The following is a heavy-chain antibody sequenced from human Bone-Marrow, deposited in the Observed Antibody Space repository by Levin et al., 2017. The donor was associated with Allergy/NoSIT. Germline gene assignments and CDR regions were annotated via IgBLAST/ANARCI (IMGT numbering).Heavy chain of an antibody. CDR2: IYNDGRT. CDR3: ARDSYMGV. CDR1: GFTVGNNY. V-gene: IGHV3-66*01. Sequence: GESLKISCAASGFTVGNNYMSWVRQAPGKGLEWVSVIYNDGRTYYADSVKGRFTLSRDNSKNTLYLQMNSLRAEDTAVYYCARDSYMGVWGTGTTVTVSS. J-gene: IGHJ6*03.